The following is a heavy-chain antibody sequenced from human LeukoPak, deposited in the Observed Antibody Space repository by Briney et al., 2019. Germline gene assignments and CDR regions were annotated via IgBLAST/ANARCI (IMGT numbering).Heavy chain of an antibody. CDR2: TSSNGGST. Sequence: GGSLRLSCAASGFTFSSYAMSWVRQAPGKGLEYVSATSSNGGSTYHADSVKGRLTISRDNSKNTVYLQMSSLRAEDTAVYYCVKGYCNSISCYIDYWGQGTLVTVSS. D-gene: IGHD2-2*02. CDR1: GFTFSSYA. J-gene: IGHJ4*02. CDR3: VKGYCNSISCYIDY. V-gene: IGHV3-64D*09.